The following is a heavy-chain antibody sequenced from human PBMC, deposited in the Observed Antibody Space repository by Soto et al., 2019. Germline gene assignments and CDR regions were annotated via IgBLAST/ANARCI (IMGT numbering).Heavy chain of an antibody. Sequence: ASVKVSCKASGYTFTGYYMHWVRQAPGQGLEWMGWINPNSGSTNYAQKFQGWVTMTRDTSISTAYMELSRLRSDDTAVYYCARAPPNCSGGSCYSYYFDYWGQGTLVTVSS. V-gene: IGHV1-2*04. CDR2: INPNSGST. D-gene: IGHD2-15*01. CDR1: GYTFTGYY. CDR3: ARAPPNCSGGSCYSYYFDY. J-gene: IGHJ4*02.